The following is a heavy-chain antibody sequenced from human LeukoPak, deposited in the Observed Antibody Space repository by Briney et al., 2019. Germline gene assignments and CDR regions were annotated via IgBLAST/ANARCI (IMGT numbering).Heavy chain of an antibody. D-gene: IGHD3-9*01. Sequence: GGSLRLSCAASGFTFSDYYMSWIRQAPGKGLEWVSYISSSGSTIYYADSVKGRLTISRDNAKNSLYLQMNSLRTEDTAVYYCARGVYYDILTGYYNWDYFDYWGQGTLVTVSS. V-gene: IGHV3-11*04. CDR3: ARGVYYDILTGYYNWDYFDY. CDR2: ISSSGSTI. CDR1: GFTFSDYY. J-gene: IGHJ4*02.